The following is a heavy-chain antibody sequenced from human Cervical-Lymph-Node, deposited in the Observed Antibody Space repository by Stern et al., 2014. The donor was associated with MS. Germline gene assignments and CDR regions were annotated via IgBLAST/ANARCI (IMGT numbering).Heavy chain of an antibody. CDR1: GSTLTDFF. CDR3: ATDSNY. V-gene: IGHV1-24*01. Sequence: VQLVQSGAEVKKPGASVKVSCKVSGSTLTDFFMHWVRQPPGKGLEWMGGFDTEDGETIYAQNFQGRVTITEDTSTDTAYMELSSLRSDDTAVYYCATDSNYWGQGTLVTVSS. CDR2: FDTEDGET. J-gene: IGHJ4*02. D-gene: IGHD2/OR15-2a*01.